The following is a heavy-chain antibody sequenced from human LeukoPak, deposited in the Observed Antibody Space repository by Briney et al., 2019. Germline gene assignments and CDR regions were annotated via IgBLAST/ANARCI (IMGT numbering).Heavy chain of an antibody. Sequence: PSETLSLTCTVSGTSIRGHYWSWIRQPPGKGLEWIGYIYSNGNILYSPFLKSRVTLSVDTFNNQFSLSLNFVTAADTAVYYCAGLHFASAEEFDPWGQGTLVTVSS. CDR3: AGLHFASAEEFDP. D-gene: IGHD1-14*01. CDR1: GTSIRGHY. V-gene: IGHV4-59*08. J-gene: IGHJ5*02. CDR2: IYSNGNI.